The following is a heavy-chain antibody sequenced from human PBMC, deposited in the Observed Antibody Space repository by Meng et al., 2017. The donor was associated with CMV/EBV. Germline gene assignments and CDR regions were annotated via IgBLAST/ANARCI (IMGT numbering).Heavy chain of an antibody. D-gene: IGHD3-16*01. CDR1: GYTFTSYG. CDR2: ISAYNGNT. Sequence: ASAKVSCKASGYTFTSYGISWVRQAPRQGLEWMGWISAYNGNTNYSQKPEGRVSMTTDASTNTAYTELMSLRSDDTAVYYCARVAGYPAGEGYYFDYWGQGTLVTVSS. J-gene: IGHJ4*02. V-gene: IGHV1-18*01. CDR3: ARVAGYPAGEGYYFDY.